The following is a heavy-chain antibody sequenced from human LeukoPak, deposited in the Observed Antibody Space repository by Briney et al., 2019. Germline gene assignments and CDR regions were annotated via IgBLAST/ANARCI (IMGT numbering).Heavy chain of an antibody. J-gene: IGHJ3*02. D-gene: IGHD5-24*01. V-gene: IGHV5-51*01. CDR1: GYSFTSYW. CDR2: IYPGDSDT. CDR3: ARLIGAVEMATISAFDI. Sequence: GESLKISCKGSGYSFTSYWIGWVRQMPGKGLEWMGIIYPGDSDTRHSPSFQGQVTISADKSISTAYLQWSSLKASDTAMYYCARLIGAVEMATISAFDIWGQGTMVTVSS.